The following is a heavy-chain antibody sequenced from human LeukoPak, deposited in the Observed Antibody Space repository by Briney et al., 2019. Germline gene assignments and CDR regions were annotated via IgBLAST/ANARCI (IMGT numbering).Heavy chain of an antibody. D-gene: IGHD2-15*01. CDR2: ISAYNGNT. CDR3: ARESDCSGGSCYGAEIEY. CDR1: GYTFTSYG. V-gene: IGHV1-18*01. J-gene: IGHJ4*02. Sequence: ASVKVSCKASGYTFTSYGISWVRQAPGQGLEWMGWISAYNGNTNYAQKLQGRVTMTTDTSTSTAYMELRSLRSDDTAVYYRARESDCSGGSCYGAEIEYWGQGTLVTVSS.